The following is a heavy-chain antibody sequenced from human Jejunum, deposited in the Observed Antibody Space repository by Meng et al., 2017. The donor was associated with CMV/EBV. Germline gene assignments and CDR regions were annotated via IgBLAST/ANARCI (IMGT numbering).Heavy chain of an antibody. D-gene: IGHD3-22*01. CDR2: IYSGGSTT. CDR1: GLTFSTYA. J-gene: IGHJ4*02. Sequence: GLTFSTYAMTCVRQAPGKGLEWVSLIYSGGSTTYYADSVKGRFTISRDDSKNTLYLQMNSLRAEDTAIYYCAKDLFYDGSGYYLGNWGQGALVTVSS. CDR3: AKDLFYDGSGYYLGN. V-gene: IGHV3-23*03.